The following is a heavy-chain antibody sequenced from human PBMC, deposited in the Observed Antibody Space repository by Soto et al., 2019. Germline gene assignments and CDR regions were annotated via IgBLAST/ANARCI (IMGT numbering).Heavy chain of an antibody. CDR1: GGSISSYY. CDR2: IFYSGST. D-gene: IGHD3-16*01. V-gene: IGHV4-59*01. CDR3: ARGVYDWGGNFDL. J-gene: IGHJ2*01. Sequence: QVQLQESGPGLVKPSETLSLTCTVSGGSISSYYWSWIRQPPGKGLEWIGYIFYSGSTNYNPSLKSRVTIALDTSKNQFSVKLSSVSAADTAVYYCARGVYDWGGNFDLWGRGTLVTVSS.